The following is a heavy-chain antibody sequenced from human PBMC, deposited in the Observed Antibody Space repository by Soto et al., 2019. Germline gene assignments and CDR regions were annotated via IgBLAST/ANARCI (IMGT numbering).Heavy chain of an antibody. D-gene: IGHD3-9*01. J-gene: IGHJ4*02. CDR1: GGSISSGGYY. CDR2: IYYSGST. V-gene: IGHV4-31*03. Sequence: PSETLSLTCTVSGGSISSGGYYWSWIRQHPGKGLEWIGYIYYSGSTYYNPSLKSRVTISVDTSKNQFSLKLSSVTAADTAVYYCARLEGLATISYYFDVWGPGALVTVSS. CDR3: ARLEGLATISYYFDV.